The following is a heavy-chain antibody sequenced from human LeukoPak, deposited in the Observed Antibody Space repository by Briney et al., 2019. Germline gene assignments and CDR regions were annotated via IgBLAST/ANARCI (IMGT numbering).Heavy chain of an antibody. CDR3: ARAVLGYYDSGDAFDI. CDR1: GFTFSSYS. J-gene: IGHJ3*02. V-gene: IGHV3-21*01. CDR2: ISSSSSYI. D-gene: IGHD3-22*01. Sequence: GGSLRLACAASGFTFSSYSMNWVRQAPGKGLEWVSSISSSSSYIYYADSVKGRFTISRDNAKNSLYLQMNSLRAEDTAVYYCARAVLGYYDSGDAFDIWGQGTMVTVSS.